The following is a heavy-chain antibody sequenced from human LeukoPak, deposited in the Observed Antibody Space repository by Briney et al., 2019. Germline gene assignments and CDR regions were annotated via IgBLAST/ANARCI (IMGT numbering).Heavy chain of an antibody. V-gene: IGHV4-59*01. CDR1: GGSISSYY. Sequence: PSETLSLTCTVSGGSISSYYWSWIRQPPGKGLEWIGYIYYSGSTNYNPSLKSRVTISVDTSKNQFSLKLSSVTAADTAVYYCARGGVWDYGMDVWGQGTTVTVSS. CDR2: IYYSGST. CDR3: ARGGVWDYGMDV. D-gene: IGHD2-8*02. J-gene: IGHJ6*02.